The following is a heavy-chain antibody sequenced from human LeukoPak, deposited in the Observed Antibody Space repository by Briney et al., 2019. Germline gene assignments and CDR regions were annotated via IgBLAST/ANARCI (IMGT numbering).Heavy chain of an antibody. CDR1: GGSISSYY. D-gene: IGHD3-10*01. CDR2: IYYSGST. V-gene: IGHV4-59*01. J-gene: IGHJ3*02. Sequence: PSETLSLTCTVSGGSISSYYWSWIRQPPGKGLEWIGYIYYSGSTNYNPSLKSRVTISVDTSKNQFSLKLSSVTAADTAVYYCARHRGVGVAYPDDAFDIWGQGTMVTVSS. CDR3: ARHRGVGVAYPDDAFDI.